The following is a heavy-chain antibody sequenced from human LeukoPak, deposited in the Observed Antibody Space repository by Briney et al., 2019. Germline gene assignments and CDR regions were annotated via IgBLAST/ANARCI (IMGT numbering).Heavy chain of an antibody. CDR2: ISYDGSNK. V-gene: IGHV3-30-3*01. D-gene: IGHD6-19*01. J-gene: IGHJ4*02. Sequence: GGSLRLSCAASGFTFSSYAMHWVRQAPGKGLEWVAVISYDGSNKYYADSVKGRFTISRDNSKNTLYLQVNSLRAEDTAVYYCARDSDSSGWEYFDYWRQGALVTVSS. CDR3: ARDSDSSGWEYFDY. CDR1: GFTFSSYA.